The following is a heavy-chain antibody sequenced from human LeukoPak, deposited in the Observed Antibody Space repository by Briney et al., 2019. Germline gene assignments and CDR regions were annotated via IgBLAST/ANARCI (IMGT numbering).Heavy chain of an antibody. V-gene: IGHV1-18*01. J-gene: IGHJ5*02. CDR1: GYTFTSYG. CDR3: ARALVVPAAYRDDWFDP. Sequence: ASVKVSCKASGYTFTSYGISWVRQAPGQGLEWMGWISAYNGNTNYAQKLQGRVTMTTDTSTSTAYMELRSLRSDDTAVYYCARALVVPAAYRDDWFDPWGQGTLVTVSS. CDR2: ISAYNGNT. D-gene: IGHD2-2*01.